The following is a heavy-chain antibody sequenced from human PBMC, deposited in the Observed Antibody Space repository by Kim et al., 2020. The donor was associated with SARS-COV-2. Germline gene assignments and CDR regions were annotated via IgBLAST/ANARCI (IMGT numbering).Heavy chain of an antibody. D-gene: IGHD3-9*01. V-gene: IGHV3-33*06. J-gene: IGHJ6*02. CDR2: IWYDGSNK. CDR1: GFTFSSYG. Sequence: GGSLRLSCAASGFTFSSYGMHWVRQAPGKGLEWVAVIWYDGSNKYYADSVKGRFTISRDNSKNTLYLQMNSLRAEDTAVYYCAKDRKPPLRYFDWSTDYYDYGMDVWGQGTTVTVSS. CDR3: AKDRKPPLRYFDWSTDYYDYGMDV.